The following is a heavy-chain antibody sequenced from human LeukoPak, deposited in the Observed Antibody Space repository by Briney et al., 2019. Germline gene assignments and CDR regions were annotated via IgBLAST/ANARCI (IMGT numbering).Heavy chain of an antibody. V-gene: IGHV4-4*07. CDR3: ARVRAYSDFVGNFDL. J-gene: IGHJ2*01. CDR1: GGSISSHY. CDR2: IWATGST. D-gene: IGHD4-11*01. Sequence: PSETLSLTCTVSGGSISSHYWSWIRQPAGQRLEWIGRIWATGSTVDNPSFRSRLTLSIDRSKSQLSLKLTSMTAADSAVYYCARVRAYSDFVGNFDLWGRGIPVTVSS.